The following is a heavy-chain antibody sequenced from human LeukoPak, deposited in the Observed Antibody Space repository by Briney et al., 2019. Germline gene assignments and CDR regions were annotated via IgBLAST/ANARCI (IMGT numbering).Heavy chain of an antibody. V-gene: IGHV3-21*01. CDR3: ARAPEYCSSTSCHYYYGMDV. CDR2: ISSSSSYI. D-gene: IGHD2-2*01. Sequence: PGGSLRLSCAASGFTFSSYSMNWVRQAPGKGLECVSSISSSSSYIYYADSVKGRFTISRDNAKNSLYLQMNSLRAEDTAVYYCARAPEYCSSTSCHYYYGMDVWGQGTTVTVSS. J-gene: IGHJ6*02. CDR1: GFTFSSYS.